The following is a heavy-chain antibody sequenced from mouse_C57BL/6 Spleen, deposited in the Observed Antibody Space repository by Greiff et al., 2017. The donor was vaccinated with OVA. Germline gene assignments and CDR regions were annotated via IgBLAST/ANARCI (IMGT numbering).Heavy chain of an antibody. V-gene: IGHV6-3*01. J-gene: IGHJ2*01. Sequence: EVKLQESGGGLVQPGGSMKLSCVASGFTFSNYWMNWVRQSPEKGLEWVAQIRLKSDNYATHYAESVKGRFTISRDDSKSSVYLQMNNLRAEDTGIYYCTAPQDGYFDYWGQGTTLTVSS. CDR3: TAPQDGYFDY. CDR2: IRLKSDNYAT. CDR1: GFTFSNYW.